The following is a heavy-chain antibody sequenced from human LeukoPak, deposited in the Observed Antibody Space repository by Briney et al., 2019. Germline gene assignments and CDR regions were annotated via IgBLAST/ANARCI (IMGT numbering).Heavy chain of an antibody. V-gene: IGHV3-33*01. CDR2: IWYDGSNK. D-gene: IGHD6-19*01. J-gene: IGHJ4*02. Sequence: PGGSLRLSCAASGFTFSSYGMHWVRQAPGKGLEGVAVIWYDGSNKYYADSVKGRFTISRDNSKNTLYLQMNSLRAEDTAVYYCARLGRRAAVAGPFDYWGQGTLVTVSS. CDR3: ARLGRRAAVAGPFDY. CDR1: GFTFSSYG.